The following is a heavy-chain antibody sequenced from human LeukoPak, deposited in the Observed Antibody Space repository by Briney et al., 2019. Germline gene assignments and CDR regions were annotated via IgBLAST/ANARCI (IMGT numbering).Heavy chain of an antibody. V-gene: IGHV4-59*01. CDR2: IYYSGST. J-gene: IGHJ5*02. CDR1: GGSISNYH. Sequence: PSETLSLTCTVSGGSISNYHWSGIQQPPGKGLEWIGYIYYSGSTNYNPSLKSRVTISIDTSKNQFSLKLSSVTAADTAVYYCARQTTEGFDPWGQGVLVTVSS. CDR3: ARQTTEGFDP. D-gene: IGHD4-17*01.